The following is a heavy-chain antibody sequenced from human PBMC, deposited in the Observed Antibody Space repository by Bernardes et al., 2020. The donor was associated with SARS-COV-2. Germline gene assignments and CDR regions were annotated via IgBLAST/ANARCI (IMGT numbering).Heavy chain of an antibody. V-gene: IGHV1-18*04. CDR1: GYTFPSYG. D-gene: IGHD4-17*01. Sequence: ASVKVSCKSSGYTFPSYGISWVRQAPGQGLEWMGWISSYNGNTNYAQKLQGRVTMTTDTSTITAYMELRSLRSDDTAVYYCARCFRQAVRDYFDYWGQGSLVTVSS. CDR2: ISSYNGNT. CDR3: ARCFRQAVRDYFDY. J-gene: IGHJ4*02.